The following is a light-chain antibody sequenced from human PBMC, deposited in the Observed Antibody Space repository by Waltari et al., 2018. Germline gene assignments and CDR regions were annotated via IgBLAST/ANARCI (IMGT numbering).Light chain of an antibody. J-gene: IGLJ7*01. CDR3: SSDERSGIVL. Sequence: QAAPTQSPSVSGSPGPSVTISCTGTSRDIGSFNAFSWYPQHPCNFPKLILYEVNKRSSWVSDRFSVSKSGNTASLTISGIQAEDEADYYCSSDERSGIVLFGGGTRVTVL. CDR1: SRDIGSFNA. V-gene: IGLV2-23*02. CDR2: EVN.